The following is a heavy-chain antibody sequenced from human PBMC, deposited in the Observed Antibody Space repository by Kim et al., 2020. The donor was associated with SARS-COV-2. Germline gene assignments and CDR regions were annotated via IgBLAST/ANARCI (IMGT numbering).Heavy chain of an antibody. J-gene: IGHJ5*02. CDR3: ARGGGLLWFGEFLS. D-gene: IGHD3-10*01. CDR2: INHSGST. Sequence: SETLSLTCAVYGGSFSGYYWSWIRQPPGKGLEWIGEINHSGSTNYNPSLKSRVTISVDTSKNQFSLKLSSVTAADTAVYYCARGGGLLWFGEFLSWGQGTLVTVSS. CDR1: GGSFSGYY. V-gene: IGHV4-34*01.